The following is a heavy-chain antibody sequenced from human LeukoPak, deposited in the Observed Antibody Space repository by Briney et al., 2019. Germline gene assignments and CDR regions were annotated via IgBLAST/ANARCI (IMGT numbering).Heavy chain of an antibody. D-gene: IGHD5/OR15-5a*01. Sequence: GGSLRLSCAASGFTFDDYAMHWVRQAPGKGLEWVSGISWNSGSIGYADSVKGRFTISRDNAKNSLYLQMNSLRAEDTAVYYCARALRRSGLDYWGQGTLVTVSS. CDR1: GFTFDDYA. CDR2: ISWNSGSI. V-gene: IGHV3-9*01. CDR3: ARALRRSGLDY. J-gene: IGHJ4*02.